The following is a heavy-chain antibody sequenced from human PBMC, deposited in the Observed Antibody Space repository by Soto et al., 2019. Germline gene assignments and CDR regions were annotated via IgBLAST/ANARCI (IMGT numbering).Heavy chain of an antibody. Sequence: SVKVSCKASGGTFSSYAISWVRQAPGQGLEWMGGIIPIFGTANYAQKFQGRVTITADESTSTAYMELSSLRSEDTAVYYCARDRNDYGDYVVIDYWGQGTLVTVSS. V-gene: IGHV1-69*13. D-gene: IGHD4-17*01. CDR1: GGTFSSYA. CDR2: IIPIFGTA. CDR3: ARDRNDYGDYVVIDY. J-gene: IGHJ4*02.